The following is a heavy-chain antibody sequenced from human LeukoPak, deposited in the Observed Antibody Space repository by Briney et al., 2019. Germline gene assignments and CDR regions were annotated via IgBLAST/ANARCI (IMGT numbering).Heavy chain of an antibody. J-gene: IGHJ4*02. CDR1: VRSFSGYY. CDR3: ARGPTLYQLLHGPLFDY. V-gene: IGHV4-34*01. Sequence: PTETLSLTCALCVRSFSGYYWSWIRQPPGKGLEWIGEINHSGSTNYNPSLKSRVTLSVDTSKNQFSLKLSSVTAADTAVYYCARGPTLYQLLHGPLFDYWGQGTLVTVSS. CDR2: INHSGST. D-gene: IGHD2-2*01.